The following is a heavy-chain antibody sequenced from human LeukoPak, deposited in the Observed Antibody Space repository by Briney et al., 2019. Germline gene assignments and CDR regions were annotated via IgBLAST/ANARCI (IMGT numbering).Heavy chain of an antibody. CDR1: GYTFTGYY. J-gene: IGHJ4*02. CDR3: AIQYSGYDWLSY. V-gene: IGHV1-2*04. CDR2: INPNSGGT. Sequence: ASEKVSCKASGYTFTGYYMHWVRQAPGQGLEWMGWINPNSGGTNYAQKFQGWVTMTRDTSISTAYMELSRLRSDDTAVYYCAIQYSGYDWLSYWGQGTLVTVSS. D-gene: IGHD5-12*01.